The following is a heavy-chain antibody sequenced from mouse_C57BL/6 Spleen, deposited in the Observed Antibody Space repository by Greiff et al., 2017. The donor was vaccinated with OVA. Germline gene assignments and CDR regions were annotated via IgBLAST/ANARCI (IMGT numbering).Heavy chain of an antibody. V-gene: IGHV2-2*01. D-gene: IGHD1-1*01. CDR1: GFSLTSYG. CDR3: AKFYGHGNYAMDY. Sequence: QVQLKESGPGLVQPSQSLSITCTVSGFSLTSYGVHWVRQSPGKGLEWLGVIWSGGSTDYNAAFISRLSISKDNSKSQVFFKMNSLQADDTAIYYCAKFYGHGNYAMDYWGQGTSVTVSS. CDR2: IWSGGST. J-gene: IGHJ4*01.